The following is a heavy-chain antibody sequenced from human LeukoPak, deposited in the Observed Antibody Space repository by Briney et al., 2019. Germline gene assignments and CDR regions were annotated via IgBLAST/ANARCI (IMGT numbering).Heavy chain of an antibody. V-gene: IGHV3-23*01. CDR2: ISHDGMNA. CDR1: GLHFSGTA. CDR3: AKDGAQYSSGPECDP. Sequence: GGSLRLSCAASGLHFSGTAMSWVRQAPGKGLEWVSAISHDGMNAYYADSVRGRFTISRDNSKKTVSLEMSSLTAADTGVYYCAKDGAQYSSGPECDPRGQGALVTVSP. D-gene: IGHD6-19*01. J-gene: IGHJ5*02.